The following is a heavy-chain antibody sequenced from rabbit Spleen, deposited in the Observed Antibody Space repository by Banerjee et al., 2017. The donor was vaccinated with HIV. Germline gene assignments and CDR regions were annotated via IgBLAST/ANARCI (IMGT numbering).Heavy chain of an antibody. J-gene: IGHJ4*01. CDR1: GFDFDSGG. D-gene: IGHD4-1*01. CDR2: IYTDGSGDT. CDR3: ARETSSGWGIVSFYFTL. Sequence: QEHLVESGGGLVQPGGSLTLSCEASGFDFDSGGVSWVRQAPGKGLEWIACIYTDGSGDTYAASWAKGRFTISKTSSTTVTLQMTSLTAADTATYFCARETSSGWGIVSFYFTLWGQGTLVTVS. V-gene: IGHV1S45*01.